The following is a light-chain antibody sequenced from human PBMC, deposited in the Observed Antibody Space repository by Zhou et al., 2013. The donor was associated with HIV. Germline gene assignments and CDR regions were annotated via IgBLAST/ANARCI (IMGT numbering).Light chain of an antibody. J-gene: IGKJ5*01. V-gene: IGKV1D-16*01. CDR2: AAS. CDR1: QGISKW. Sequence: DIQMTQSPSSVSASVGDRITITCRASQGISKWLAWYQQKPGQAPKLLIYAASSLQTGVPSRFSGSGSGTDFSLTISSLQPDDFATYYCQQCYSYSVTFGQGTRLEIK. CDR3: QQCYSYSVT.